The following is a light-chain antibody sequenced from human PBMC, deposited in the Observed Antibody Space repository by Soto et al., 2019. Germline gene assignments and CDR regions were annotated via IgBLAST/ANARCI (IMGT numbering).Light chain of an antibody. CDR1: QDMSNN. CDR2: DAS. Sequence: DIQMTQSPSSLSASVGYRVTITCQASQDMSNNLNWYQQKPGKAPKVLIYDASTLAACVPSRCSGSGSGTDFALTISGLQPEDFATYYCQHYDTLPLPVYTFGQGTKLEI. J-gene: IGKJ2*01. CDR3: QHYDTLPLPVYT. V-gene: IGKV1-33*01.